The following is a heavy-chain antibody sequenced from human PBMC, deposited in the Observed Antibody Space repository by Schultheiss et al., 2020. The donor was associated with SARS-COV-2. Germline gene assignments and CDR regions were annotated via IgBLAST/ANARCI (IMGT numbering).Heavy chain of an antibody. CDR2: IYYSGST. D-gene: IGHD1-1*01. CDR3: ARDRREGNNWTFLGY. V-gene: IGHV4-59*01. Sequence: SETLSLTCTVSGGSISSYYWSWIRQPPGRGLEWIGYIYYSGSTKYNPSLKSRVIISADTSKNQLSQRLTSVTAADTAVYYCARDRREGNNWTFLGYWGQGTLVTVSS. CDR1: GGSISSYY. J-gene: IGHJ4*02.